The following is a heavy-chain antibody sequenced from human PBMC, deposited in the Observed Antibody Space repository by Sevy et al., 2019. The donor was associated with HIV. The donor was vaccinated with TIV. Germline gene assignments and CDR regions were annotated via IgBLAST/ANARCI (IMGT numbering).Heavy chain of an antibody. CDR1: GGSIGSNSFY. J-gene: IGHJ4*02. CDR2: VSYGGST. Sequence: SETLSLTCTVSGGSIGSNSFYWGWIRQPPGKELEWIGTVSYGGSTYYNPSLRSRVTISVDASEKQFSLKLSSVTAADTAVYYCARQKVRSAYYYDTSGRQGKADFDSWGQGTLVTVSS. D-gene: IGHD3-22*01. V-gene: IGHV4-39*01. CDR3: ARQKVRSAYYYDTSGRQGKADFDS.